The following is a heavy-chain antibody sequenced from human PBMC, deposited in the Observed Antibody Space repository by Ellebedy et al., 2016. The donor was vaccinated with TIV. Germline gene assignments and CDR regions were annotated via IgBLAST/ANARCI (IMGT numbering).Heavy chain of an antibody. D-gene: IGHD4-17*01. CDR3: AREDYDDYSYYFDH. CDR2: ISSSGTTI. Sequence: PGGSLRLSCAASGISFSDYYMSWIRQAPGKGLEWVSHISSSGTTIYYADSVKGRFTISRDNAKNSLYLQMNSLRAEDTAVYYCAREDYDDYSYYFDHWGQGTLVTVSS. V-gene: IGHV3-11*04. J-gene: IGHJ4*02. CDR1: GISFSDYY.